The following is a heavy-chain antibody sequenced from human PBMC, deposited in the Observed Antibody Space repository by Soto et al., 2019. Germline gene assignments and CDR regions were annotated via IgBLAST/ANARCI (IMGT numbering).Heavy chain of an antibody. CDR3: TRDSGRREDY. D-gene: IGHD5-12*01. CDR2: ISTIATTT. V-gene: IGHV3-48*01. CDR1: GFTFSSYS. Sequence: EVPVVESGGGLVQPGGSLRLSCAASGFTFSSYSMNWVRQAPGKGLEWVAFISTIATTTHYADSVRGRFTISRDNAKNSMYLQMNSLRAEDTALYYCTRDSGRREDYWGQGALVTVSS. J-gene: IGHJ4*02.